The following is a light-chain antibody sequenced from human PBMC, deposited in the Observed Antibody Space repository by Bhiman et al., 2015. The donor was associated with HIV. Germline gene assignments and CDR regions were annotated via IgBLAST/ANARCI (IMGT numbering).Light chain of an antibody. CDR3: SSYTSSSTYV. Sequence: NFMLTQPHSVSESPGKTVTISCNRTSGTFVSTSVQWYQQRPGSSPTILIFANDQRPSEVPDRFSGSVDTSSDSASLSISGLQTEDEADYYCSSYTSSSTYVFGTGTNVTVL. CDR1: SGTFVSTS. J-gene: IGLJ1*01. CDR2: AND. V-gene: IGLV6-57*01.